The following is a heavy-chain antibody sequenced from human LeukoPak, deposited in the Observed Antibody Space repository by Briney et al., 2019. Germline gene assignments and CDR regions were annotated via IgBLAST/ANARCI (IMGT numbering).Heavy chain of an antibody. V-gene: IGHV1-2*06. CDR3: ARDDYDYVWGSYGQNPIDY. D-gene: IGHD3-16*01. CDR2: INPNSGGT. J-gene: IGHJ4*02. Sequence: ASVKVSCKASGYTFTGYYMHWVRQAPGQGLEWMGRINPNSGGTNYAQKFQGRVTMTRDTSISTASMELRRLRSDDTAVYYCARDDYDYVWGSYGQNPIDYRGQGTLVTVSS. CDR1: GYTFTGYY.